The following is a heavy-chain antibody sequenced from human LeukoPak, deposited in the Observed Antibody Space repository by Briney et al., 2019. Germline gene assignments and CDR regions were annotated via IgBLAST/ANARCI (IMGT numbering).Heavy chain of an antibody. CDR2: INPNSGDT. D-gene: IGHD6-19*01. CDR1: GYSFIDYY. CDR3: ARIAVAGNLYWYFDL. V-gene: IGHV1-2*02. Sequence: GASVKVSCKASGYSFIDYYIHWVRQAPGQGLEWMGWINPNSGDTNFAQHFLGRVTMTRDTSISTAYMELSRLRSDDTAVYYCARIAVAGNLYWYFDLWGRGTLVTVSS. J-gene: IGHJ2*01.